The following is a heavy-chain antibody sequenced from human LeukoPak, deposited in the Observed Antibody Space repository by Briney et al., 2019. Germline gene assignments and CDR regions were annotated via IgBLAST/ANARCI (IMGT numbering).Heavy chain of an antibody. CDR2: FDPEDGET. D-gene: IGHD3-10*01. CDR1: GYTFTGYY. Sequence: ASVKVSCKASGYTFTGYYMHWVRQAPGKGLEWMGGFDPEDGETIYAQKFQGRVTMTEDTSTDTAYMELSSLRSEDTAVYYCATEITMVRGAIYYWGQGTLVTVSS. CDR3: ATEITMVRGAIYY. J-gene: IGHJ4*02. V-gene: IGHV1-24*01.